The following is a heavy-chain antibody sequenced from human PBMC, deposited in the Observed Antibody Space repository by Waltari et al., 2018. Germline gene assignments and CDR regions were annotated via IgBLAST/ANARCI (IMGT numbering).Heavy chain of an antibody. D-gene: IGHD3-16*01. CDR2: ISHSGRT. CDR3: ARGGSTPMIIAY. V-gene: IGHV4-34*02. J-gene: IGHJ4*02. Sequence: QVRLEQWGAGLLKPSETLSLTCAVYGGSLNDRYWSWIRQSPGNGLEWLGEISHSGRTQYNTYLKSRVIISVDTSTSQLSLILTSVNAADTAVYYCARGGSTPMIIAYWGQGTQVTVSS. CDR1: GGSLNDRY.